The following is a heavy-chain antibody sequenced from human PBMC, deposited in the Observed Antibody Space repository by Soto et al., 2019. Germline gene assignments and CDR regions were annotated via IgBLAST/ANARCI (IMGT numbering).Heavy chain of an antibody. CDR1: GESISGTIYY. D-gene: IGHD6-13*01. Sequence: SETLSLTCIVSGESISGTIYYWGWIRQPPGKGLEWIGSIYYSGSTYYNPSLKSRVTISVDTSKNHFSLKLTSVTAADTAVYYCARPGGSGWFYFDSWGKGSQVTVYS. V-gene: IGHV4-39*02. CDR3: ARPGGSGWFYFDS. CDR2: IYYSGST. J-gene: IGHJ4*02.